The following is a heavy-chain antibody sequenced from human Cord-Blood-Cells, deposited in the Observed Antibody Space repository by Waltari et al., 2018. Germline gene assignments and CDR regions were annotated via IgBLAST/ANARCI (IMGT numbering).Heavy chain of an antibody. Sequence: QVQLQESGPGLVKPSETLSLTCTVSGGSISSYYWRWIRQPPGKGLEWIGYIYYSGSTNYNPSLKSRVTISVDTSKNQFSLKLSSVTAADTAVYYCARLLSGSYYYYYGMDVWGQGTTVTVSS. CDR1: GGSISSYY. V-gene: IGHV4-59*01. CDR3: ARLLSGSYYYYYGMDV. J-gene: IGHJ6*02. CDR2: IYYSGST. D-gene: IGHD1-26*01.